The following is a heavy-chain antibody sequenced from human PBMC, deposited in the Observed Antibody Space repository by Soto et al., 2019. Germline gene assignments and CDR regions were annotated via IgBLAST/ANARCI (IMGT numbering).Heavy chain of an antibody. CDR2: IWYDGSNK. Sequence: GGSLRLSCAASGFTFSSYGMHWVRQAPGKGLEWVAVIWYDGSNKYYADSVKGRFTISRDNSKNTLYLQMNSLRAEDTAVYYGAGEVGYPGAFDIWGQGTMVTVSS. CDR1: GFTFSSYG. J-gene: IGHJ3*02. D-gene: IGHD6-13*01. CDR3: AGEVGYPGAFDI. V-gene: IGHV3-33*01.